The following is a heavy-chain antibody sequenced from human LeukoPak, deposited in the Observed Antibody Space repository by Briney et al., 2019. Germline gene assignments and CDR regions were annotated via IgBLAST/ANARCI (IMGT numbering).Heavy chain of an antibody. CDR1: GYSISSGYY. Sequence: SETLSLTCTVSGYSISSGYYWGWIRQPPGKGLEWIGSIYHSGSTYYNPSLKSRVTISVDTSKNQFSLKLSSVTAADTAVYYCARGPMYSASYNYWGQGTLVTVSS. V-gene: IGHV4-38-2*02. J-gene: IGHJ4*02. CDR2: IYHSGST. D-gene: IGHD1-26*01. CDR3: ARGPMYSASYNY.